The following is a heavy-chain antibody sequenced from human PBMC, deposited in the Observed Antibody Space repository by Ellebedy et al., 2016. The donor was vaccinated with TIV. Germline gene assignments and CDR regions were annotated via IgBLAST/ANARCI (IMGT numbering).Heavy chain of an antibody. D-gene: IGHD2-15*01. CDR2: IGNSDTK. J-gene: IGHJ3*02. CDR3: SRYCSGGSCYSHAFDI. Sequence: PGGSLRLSCAASGFTFSSYSMNWVSQAPGKGLEWVSYIGNSDTKYYSDSVRGRFTISRDKAKNSLYLQMNSLRAEDTAVYYCSRYCSGGSCYSHAFDIWGQGTMVTVSS. CDR1: GFTFSSYS. V-gene: IGHV3-48*01.